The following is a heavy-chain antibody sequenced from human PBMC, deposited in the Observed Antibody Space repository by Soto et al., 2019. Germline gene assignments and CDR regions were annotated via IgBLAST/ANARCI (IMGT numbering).Heavy chain of an antibody. CDR1: GGSISSSSYY. V-gene: IGHV4-39*07. Sequence: SETLSLTCTVSGGSISSSSYYWGWIHQPPGKGLEWIGEINHSGSTNYNPSLKSRVTISVDTSKNQFSLKLSSVAAADTAVYYCERGNKYDYSNLPFDYWGQGTPVTVSS. CDR2: INHSGST. D-gene: IGHD4-4*01. CDR3: ERGNKYDYSNLPFDY. J-gene: IGHJ4*02.